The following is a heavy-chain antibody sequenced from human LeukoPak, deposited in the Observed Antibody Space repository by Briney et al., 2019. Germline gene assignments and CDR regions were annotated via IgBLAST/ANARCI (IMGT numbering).Heavy chain of an antibody. J-gene: IGHJ4*02. D-gene: IGHD3-10*01. Sequence: GASVKVSCKASGYTFTGYYMHWVRQAPGQGLEWMGWINPNSGGTNYAQKFQGRVTMTRDTSISTAYMELSRLRSDDTAVYYCATEKLSGSGGYDYDYWGQGTLVIVSS. CDR1: GYTFTGYY. CDR3: ATEKLSGSGGYDYDY. V-gene: IGHV1-2*02. CDR2: INPNSGGT.